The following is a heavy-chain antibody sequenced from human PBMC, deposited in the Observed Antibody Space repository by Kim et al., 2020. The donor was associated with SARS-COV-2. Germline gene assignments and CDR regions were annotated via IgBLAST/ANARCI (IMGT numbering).Heavy chain of an antibody. V-gene: IGHV1-8*01. J-gene: IGHJ4*02. D-gene: IGHD3-10*01. CDR3: ARGLLLWFGELLSPFDY. Sequence: FQGRVTMTRNTSISTAYMELSSLRSEDTAVYYCARGLLLWFGELLSPFDYWGQGTLVTVSS.